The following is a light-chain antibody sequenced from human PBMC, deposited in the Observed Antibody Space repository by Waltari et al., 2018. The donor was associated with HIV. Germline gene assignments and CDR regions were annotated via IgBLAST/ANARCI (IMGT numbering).Light chain of an antibody. J-gene: IGKJ1*01. Sequence: AIRMTQSPSPFSASTGDRVTITCRASQVISSSLAWYQQIPVKAPNLLIYSASTLQSVVPLRFSGSGSGSDFTLIICRLQSEDFSTACCHRYYAYPLTFGQGTKVEL. CDR2: SAS. V-gene: IGKV1-8*01. CDR1: QVISSS. CDR3: HRYYAYPLT.